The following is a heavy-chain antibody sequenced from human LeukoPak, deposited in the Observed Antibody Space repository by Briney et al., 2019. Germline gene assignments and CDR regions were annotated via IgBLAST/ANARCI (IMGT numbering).Heavy chain of an antibody. J-gene: IGHJ4*02. V-gene: IGHV1-18*01. Sequence: GASVKVSCKASGYTFTSYGISWVRQAPGQGLEWMGWISAYNGNTNYAQKLQGRVTMTTDTSTSTAYMELRSLRSDDTAVYYCARARAVYYDSSGTTPDYGGQGTLVTVSS. CDR1: GYTFTSYG. CDR2: ISAYNGNT. CDR3: ARARAVYYDSSGTTPDY. D-gene: IGHD3-22*01.